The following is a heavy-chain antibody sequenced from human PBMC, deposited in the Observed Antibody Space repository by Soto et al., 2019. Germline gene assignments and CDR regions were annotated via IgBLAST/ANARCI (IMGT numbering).Heavy chain of an antibody. Sequence: LRLACAASGFTFISYAMSWVRQAPGKGLEWVSGVSGSGGTTYYADSVKGRFTISRDNSKNTLYLQMNSLRAEDTAVYYCAKVGRAYYDSSGPDGSWGQGTLVTV. CDR2: VSGSGGTT. J-gene: IGHJ5*02. CDR1: GFTFISYA. CDR3: AKVGRAYYDSSGPDGS. D-gene: IGHD3-22*01. V-gene: IGHV3-23*01.